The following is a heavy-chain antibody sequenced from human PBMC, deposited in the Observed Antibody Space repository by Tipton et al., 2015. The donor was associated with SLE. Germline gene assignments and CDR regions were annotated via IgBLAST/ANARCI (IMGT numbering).Heavy chain of an antibody. CDR3: IPRGYSGY. D-gene: IGHD5-12*01. V-gene: IGHV3-15*01. J-gene: IGHJ4*02. CDR2: IKSKADGGTT. Sequence: GSLRLSCTVSGFTFTNAWMSWVRQAPGKGLEWVGRIKSKADGGTTDYVAPVKGRFTMSRDDSKNTLYLRMNSLKTEDTAVYYCIPRGYSGYWGQGTLVTVSS. CDR1: GFTFTNAW.